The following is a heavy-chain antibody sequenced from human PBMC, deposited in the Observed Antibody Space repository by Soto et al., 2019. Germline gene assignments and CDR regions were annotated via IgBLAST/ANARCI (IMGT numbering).Heavy chain of an antibody. CDR2: INYNGGTT. CDR3: VTWGGIEARNLDH. CDR1: GFPFSNHA. V-gene: IGHV3-64D*06. D-gene: IGHD6-6*01. Sequence: GRSLRLSCSASGFPFSNHAMHWVRQAPGKGLEYVSAINYNGGTTYYVDSVKGRFTSSRDNSKNTLYLQMSSLKVEDTAMYHCVTWGGIEARNLDHWGQGTLVTVS. J-gene: IGHJ4*02.